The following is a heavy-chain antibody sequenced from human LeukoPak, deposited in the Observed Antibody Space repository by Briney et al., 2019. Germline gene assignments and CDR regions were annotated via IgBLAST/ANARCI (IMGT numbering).Heavy chain of an antibody. Sequence: PGGSLRLSCAASGFTFSTYAMTWVRQAPGKGLEWVSTISGSGGSTYFAASVKGRFTISRDNAKNTLYLQMNSLRAEDTAVYYCARDLSRQQLVSNVFDIWGQGTMVTVSS. J-gene: IGHJ3*02. CDR1: GFTFSTYA. D-gene: IGHD6-13*01. CDR3: ARDLSRQQLVSNVFDI. CDR2: ISGSGGST. V-gene: IGHV3-23*01.